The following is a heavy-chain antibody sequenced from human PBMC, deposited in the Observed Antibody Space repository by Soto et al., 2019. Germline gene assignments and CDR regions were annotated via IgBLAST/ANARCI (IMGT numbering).Heavy chain of an antibody. Sequence: QSGGSLGLSCAASGFSIGSSAWSWVRQAPGKGLDWVSTIGGSGVTTFYADSVKGRFTISRDNSKNTLYLQMNSLRAEDTAVYYCAKDIRSPRPDYFDYWGQGTLVTVSS. V-gene: IGHV3-23*01. J-gene: IGHJ4*02. D-gene: IGHD2-21*01. CDR1: GFSIGSSA. CDR2: IGGSGVTT. CDR3: AKDIRSPRPDYFDY.